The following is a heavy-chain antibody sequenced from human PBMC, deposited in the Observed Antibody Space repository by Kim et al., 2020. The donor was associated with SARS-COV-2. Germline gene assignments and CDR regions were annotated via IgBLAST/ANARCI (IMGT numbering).Heavy chain of an antibody. J-gene: IGHJ4*02. D-gene: IGHD2-15*01. Sequence: SETLSLTCTVSGGSVSSGSYYWSWIRQPPGKGLEWIGYIYYSGSTNYNPSLKSRVTISVDTSKNQFSLKLSSVTAADTAVYYCAGLIYCSGGSCQPERSYYFDYWGQGTLVTVSS. CDR3: AGLIYCSGGSCQPERSYYFDY. CDR1: GGSVSSGSYY. V-gene: IGHV4-61*01. CDR2: IYYSGST.